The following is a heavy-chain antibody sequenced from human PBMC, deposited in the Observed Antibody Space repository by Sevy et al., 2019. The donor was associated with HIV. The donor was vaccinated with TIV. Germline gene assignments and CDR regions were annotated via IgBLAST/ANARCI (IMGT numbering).Heavy chain of an antibody. CDR1: GFIFSDAW. J-gene: IGHJ4*02. V-gene: IGHV3-15*01. Sequence: GGSLRLSCAASGFIFSDAWLSWVRQGPGKGLEWVGRVRSKGDGGTDEHATPVKGRFIIARDDSKNMLYLQMNNLKIEDTGVYYCTTEGADWGQGTRVTVSS. CDR2: VRSKGDGGTD. CDR3: TTEGAD.